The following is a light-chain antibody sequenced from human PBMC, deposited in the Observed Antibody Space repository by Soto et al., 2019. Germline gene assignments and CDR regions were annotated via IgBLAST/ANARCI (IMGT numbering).Light chain of an antibody. CDR1: SSNIGSNH. V-gene: IGLV1-44*01. CDR3: AAWDDRLNGVV. CDR2: SNN. J-gene: IGLJ2*01. Sequence: QLVLTQPPSASGTPGQRVTISCSGSSSNIGSNHINWYQQLPGTAPKLLVYSNNQRPSGVPDRFSGSRSGASASLAISGLQSEDGADYYCAAWDDRLNGVVFGGGTKLTVL.